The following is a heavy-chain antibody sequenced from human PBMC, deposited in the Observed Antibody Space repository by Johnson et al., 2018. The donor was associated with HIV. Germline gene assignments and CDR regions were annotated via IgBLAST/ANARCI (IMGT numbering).Heavy chain of an antibody. V-gene: IGHV3-33*06. CDR3: AKGLGSYYEAYDI. CDR2: IWYDETNK. J-gene: IGHJ3*02. D-gene: IGHD3-10*01. CDR1: GFTFSKYG. Sequence: QVQLVESGGGVVQPGRSLRLSCATSGFTFSKYGMHWVRQAPGKGLEWVAVIWYDETNKYYADSVKGRLTISRDNSKNTLYLQMNSLRAEDTAVYYCAKGLGSYYEAYDIWGQGTMVTVSS.